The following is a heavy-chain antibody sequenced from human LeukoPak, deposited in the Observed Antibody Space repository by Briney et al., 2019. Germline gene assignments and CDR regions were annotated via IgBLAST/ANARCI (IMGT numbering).Heavy chain of an antibody. J-gene: IGHJ4*02. V-gene: IGHV1-3*01. Sequence: ASVKVSCKASGYTFTSYAMHWVRQAPGQRLEWMGWINAGNGNTKYSQKFQGRVTITRDTSASTAYMELGSLRSEDTAVYYCASGPALITMVRGVHFDYWGQGTLVTVSS. CDR3: ASGPALITMVRGVHFDY. CDR2: INAGNGNT. CDR1: GYTFTSYA. D-gene: IGHD3-10*01.